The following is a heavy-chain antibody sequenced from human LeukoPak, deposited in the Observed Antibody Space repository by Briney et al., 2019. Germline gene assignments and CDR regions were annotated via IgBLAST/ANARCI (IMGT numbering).Heavy chain of an antibody. J-gene: IGHJ1*01. CDR1: GGTFSSYA. Sequence: ASVKVSCKASGGTFSSYAISWVRQAPGQGLEWMGGIIPIFGTANYAQKFQGRVTITADESTSTAYMELSSLRSEDTAVYYCARPEHIVVVTAPFQHWGQGTLVTVSS. CDR3: ARPEHIVVVTAPFQH. D-gene: IGHD2-21*02. CDR2: IIPIFGTA. V-gene: IGHV1-69*13.